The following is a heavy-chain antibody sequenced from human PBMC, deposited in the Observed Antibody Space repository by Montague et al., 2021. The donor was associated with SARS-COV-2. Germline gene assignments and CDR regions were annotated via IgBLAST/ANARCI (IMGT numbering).Heavy chain of an antibody. J-gene: IGHJ6*02. CDR2: TYYRSKWYN. D-gene: IGHD1-1*01. V-gene: IGHV6-1*01. Sequence: YAISGDSVSSNSATWNWVRQSPSRGLKWLGRTYYRSKWYNDYAVSVRGRVTINPGTSKNQFSLQLNSVTPEDTAIYYCTSGREGNYNVMDVWGQGTTVTVSS. CDR1: GDSVSSNSAT. CDR3: TSGREGNYNVMDV.